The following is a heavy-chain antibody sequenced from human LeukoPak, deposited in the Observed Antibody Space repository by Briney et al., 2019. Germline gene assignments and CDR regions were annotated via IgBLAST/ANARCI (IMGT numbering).Heavy chain of an antibody. J-gene: IGHJ4*02. V-gene: IGHV4-61*02. CDR2: IYTSGST. CDR3: ARGAYDFWSGYYTRAFDY. CDR1: GGSISSGSYY. Sequence: SQTLSLTCTVSGGSISSGSYYWSWIRQPAGKGLEWIGRIYTSGSTNYNPSLKSRVTISVDTSKNQFSLKLSSVTAADAAVYYCARGAYDFWSGYYTRAFDYWGQGTLVTVSS. D-gene: IGHD3-3*01.